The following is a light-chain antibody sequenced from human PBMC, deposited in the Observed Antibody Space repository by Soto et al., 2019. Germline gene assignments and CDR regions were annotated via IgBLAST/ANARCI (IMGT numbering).Light chain of an antibody. CDR1: QSISSY. CDR2: DAS. CDR3: QQRSNWPS. Sequence: EIVLTQSPATLSLSPGERATLSCRASQSISSYLAWYQQKPGQAPRLLIYDASNRATGIPARFSGSGSGTDFTLTINSLEPEDFAVYYCQQRSNWPSFAQGTRLEIK. J-gene: IGKJ5*01. V-gene: IGKV3-11*01.